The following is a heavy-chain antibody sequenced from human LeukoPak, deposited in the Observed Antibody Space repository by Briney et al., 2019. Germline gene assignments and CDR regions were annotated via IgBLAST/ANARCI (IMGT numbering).Heavy chain of an antibody. CDR1: GYTFTGYY. CDR3: ARGGGLWYDFWSGYSHGAFDI. J-gene: IGHJ3*02. CDR2: INPNSGGT. V-gene: IGHV1-2*02. Sequence: WASVKVSCKASGYTFTGYYMHWVRQAPGQGLEWMGWINPNSGGTNYAQKFQGRVTMTRDTSISTAYMELSRLRSDDTAVYYCARGGGLWYDFWSGYSHGAFDIWGQGTMVTVSS. D-gene: IGHD3-3*01.